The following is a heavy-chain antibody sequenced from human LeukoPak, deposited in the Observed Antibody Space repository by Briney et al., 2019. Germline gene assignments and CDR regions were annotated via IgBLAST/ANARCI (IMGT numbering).Heavy chain of an antibody. CDR1: GGSIRGYY. Sequence: SETLSLTCNVSGGSIRGYYWSWIRQPPEKGLEWIGYIYSSGSTNYNPSLKSRVTMSVDTSKSQFSLKVNSVTAADTAVYYCARVFDSGSQAYFYYMDVWGKGTTVIISS. CDR3: ARVFDSGSQAYFYYMDV. J-gene: IGHJ6*03. CDR2: IYSSGST. D-gene: IGHD3-10*01. V-gene: IGHV4-59*01.